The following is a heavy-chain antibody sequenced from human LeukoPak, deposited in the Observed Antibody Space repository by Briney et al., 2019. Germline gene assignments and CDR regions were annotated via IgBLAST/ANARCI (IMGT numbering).Heavy chain of an antibody. Sequence: ASVKVSCKASGYTFTSYDINWVRQATGQGLEWMGWMNPNSGNTGYAQKFQGRVTMTRNTSISTAYMELSSLRSEDTAVHYCARGEEYYYDSSGPTDYWGQGTLVTVSS. CDR3: ARGEEYYYDSSGPTDY. CDR2: MNPNSGNT. V-gene: IGHV1-8*01. J-gene: IGHJ4*02. CDR1: GYTFTSYD. D-gene: IGHD3-22*01.